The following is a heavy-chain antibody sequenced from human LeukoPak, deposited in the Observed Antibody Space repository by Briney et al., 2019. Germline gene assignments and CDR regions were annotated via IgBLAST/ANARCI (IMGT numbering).Heavy chain of an antibody. J-gene: IGHJ5*02. V-gene: IGHV5-51*01. CDR2: IYPGDSDT. D-gene: IGHD1-26*01. CDR3: ARRSREGSYYENWFDP. CDR1: GYSFTSYW. Sequence: GESLKISCKGSGYSFTSYWIGWVRQMPGKGLEWMGIIYPGDSDTRYSPSFQGQVTISADKSISTAYLQWSSLKASDTAMYYCARRSREGSYYENWFDPWGQGTLVTVSS.